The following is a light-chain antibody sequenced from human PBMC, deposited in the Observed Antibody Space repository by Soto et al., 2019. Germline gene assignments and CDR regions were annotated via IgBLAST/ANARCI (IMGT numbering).Light chain of an antibody. Sequence: QSVLTQAPSASGTPGQRVIISCSGSSSNVGRNTVNWYQQLPGTAPKVLIYSNDQRPSGVPDRFSGSKSGTSVSLAISGLQSEDEAQYYCAAWDDSLNGVVFGGGTKLTVL. CDR1: SSNVGRNT. V-gene: IGLV1-44*01. J-gene: IGLJ2*01. CDR3: AAWDDSLNGVV. CDR2: SND.